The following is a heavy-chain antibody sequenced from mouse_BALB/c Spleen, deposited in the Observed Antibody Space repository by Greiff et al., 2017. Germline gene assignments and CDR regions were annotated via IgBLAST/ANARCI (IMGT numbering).Heavy chain of an antibody. CDR3: ARVPYRSYAMDY. Sequence: DVMLVESGGGLVQPGGSRKLSCAASGFTFSSFGMHWVRQAPEKGLEWVAYISSGSSTIYYADTVKGRFTISRDNPKNTLFLQMTSLRSEDTAMYYCARVPYRSYAMDYWGQGTSVTVSS. V-gene: IGHV5-17*02. CDR1: GFTFSSFG. J-gene: IGHJ4*01. D-gene: IGHD2-14*01. CDR2: ISSGSSTI.